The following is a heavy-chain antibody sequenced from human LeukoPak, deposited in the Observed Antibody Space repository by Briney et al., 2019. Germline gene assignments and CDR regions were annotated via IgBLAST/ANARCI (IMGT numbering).Heavy chain of an antibody. CDR1: GGSISSGGYY. CDR2: IYYSGST. Sequence: SETLSLTCTVSGGSISSGGYYWSWIRQHPGKGLEWIGYIYYSGSTYYNPSFKSRVTISVDTSKNQFSLKLSSVTAADTAVYYCARTYDSSFDAFDIWGQGTMVTVSS. D-gene: IGHD3-22*01. CDR3: ARTYDSSFDAFDI. V-gene: IGHV4-31*03. J-gene: IGHJ3*02.